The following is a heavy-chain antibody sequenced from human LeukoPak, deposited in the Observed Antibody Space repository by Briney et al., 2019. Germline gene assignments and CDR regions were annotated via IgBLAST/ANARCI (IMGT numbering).Heavy chain of an antibody. J-gene: IGHJ4*02. CDR3: ARADYDTSASTRKQIDY. V-gene: IGHV1-8*01. CDR2: MNPNSGNT. Sequence: ASVKVSCKASGYSFTNYDINWVRQATGQGLEWMGWMNPNSGNTAYAQKFQGRVTMTRNTSISTAYMGLSSLKSEDTAVYFCARADYDTSASTRKQIDYWGQGTLVTVSS. D-gene: IGHD3-22*01. CDR1: GYSFTNYD.